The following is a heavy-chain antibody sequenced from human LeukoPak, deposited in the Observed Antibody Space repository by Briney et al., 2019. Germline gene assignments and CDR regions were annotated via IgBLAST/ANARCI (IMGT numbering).Heavy chain of an antibody. CDR3: ARGGSSGGYYDYNWFDP. J-gene: IGHJ5*02. CDR1: GYTFTSYD. D-gene: IGHD3-22*01. Sequence: ASVKVSCKASGYTFTSYDINWVRQATGQGLEWMGWMNPNSGNTGYAQKFQGRVTMTRNTSISTAYMELSSLRSEDTAVYYCARGGSSGGYYDYNWFDPWGQGTLVTVSS. V-gene: IGHV1-8*01. CDR2: MNPNSGNT.